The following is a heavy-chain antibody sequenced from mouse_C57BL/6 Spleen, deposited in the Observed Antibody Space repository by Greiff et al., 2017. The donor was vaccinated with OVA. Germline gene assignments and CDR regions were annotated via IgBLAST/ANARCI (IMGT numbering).Heavy chain of an antibody. CDR3: TRGLRYNYFDY. Sequence: VQLQQSGAELVRPGASVTLSCKASGYTFTDYEMHWVKQTTVHGLEWIGAIDPETGGTAYNQKFKGKAILTADKSSSTAYMELRSLTSEDSAVYYCTRGLRYNYFDYWGQGTTLTVSS. J-gene: IGHJ2*01. V-gene: IGHV1-15*01. CDR2: IDPETGGT. D-gene: IGHD1-1*01. CDR1: GYTFTDYE.